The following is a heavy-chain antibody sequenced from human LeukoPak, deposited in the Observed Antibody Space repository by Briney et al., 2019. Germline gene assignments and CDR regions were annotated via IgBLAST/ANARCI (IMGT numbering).Heavy chain of an antibody. J-gene: IGHJ6*03. Sequence: SVKVSCKASGGTFSSYAISWVRQAPGQGLEWMGGIIPIFGTANYAQKFQGRVTITTDESTSTAYMELSSVRSEDTAVYYCARQAITIFGVVTKRYYYYMDVWGKGTTVTVSS. CDR3: ARQAITIFGVVTKRYYYYMDV. D-gene: IGHD3-3*01. CDR2: IIPIFGTA. CDR1: GGTFSSYA. V-gene: IGHV1-69*05.